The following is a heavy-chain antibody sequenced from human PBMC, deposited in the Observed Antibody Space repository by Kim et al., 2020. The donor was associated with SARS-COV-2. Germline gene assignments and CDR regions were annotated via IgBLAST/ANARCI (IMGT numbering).Heavy chain of an antibody. D-gene: IGHD3-22*01. Sequence: SQKFQGRVTNTRDTSASTAYMELSSLRSEDTAVYYCARASHYYDSSAYDYWGQGTLVTVSS. V-gene: IGHV1-3*01. CDR3: ARASHYYDSSAYDY. J-gene: IGHJ4*02.